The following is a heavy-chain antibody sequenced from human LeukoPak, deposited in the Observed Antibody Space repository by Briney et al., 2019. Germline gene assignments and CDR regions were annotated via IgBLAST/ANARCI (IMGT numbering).Heavy chain of an antibody. D-gene: IGHD3-3*01. V-gene: IGHV4-39*07. CDR2: IYYSGST. J-gene: IGHJ4*02. CDR1: GGSISSSSYY. Sequence: KSSETLSLTCTVSGGSISSSSYYWGWIRQPPGKGLEWIGSIYYSGSTYYNPSLKSRVTISVDTSKNQFSLKLSSVTAADTAVYYCAREKVAWEAPIFGVVRKKHRKMESFDYWGQGTLVTVSS. CDR3: AREKVAWEAPIFGVVRKKHRKMESFDY.